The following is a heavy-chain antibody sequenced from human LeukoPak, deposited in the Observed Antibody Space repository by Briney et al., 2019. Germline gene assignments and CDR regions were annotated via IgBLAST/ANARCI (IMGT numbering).Heavy chain of an antibody. Sequence: GGSLRLSCAASGFTFSSYSMNWVRRAPGKGLEWVSYISSSSSTIYYADSVKGRFTISRDNAKNSLYLQMNSLRAEDTAVYYCARALWFGGYGGQGTLVTVSS. J-gene: IGHJ4*02. CDR3: ARALWFGGY. D-gene: IGHD3-10*01. CDR1: GFTFSSYS. V-gene: IGHV3-48*01. CDR2: ISSSSSTI.